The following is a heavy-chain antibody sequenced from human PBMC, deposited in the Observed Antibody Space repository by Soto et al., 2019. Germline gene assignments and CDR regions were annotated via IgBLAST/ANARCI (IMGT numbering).Heavy chain of an antibody. CDR1: GFTFSSYA. V-gene: IGHV3-23*01. CDR3: AKMSGSYYAFDI. CDR2: ISGSGGST. J-gene: IGHJ3*02. D-gene: IGHD1-26*01. Sequence: LSLTCAASGFTFSSYAMSWVRQAPGKGLEWVSAISGSGGSTYYADSVKGRFTISRDNSKNTLYLQMNSLRAEDTAVYYCAKMSGSYYAFDIWGQGTMVTVSS.